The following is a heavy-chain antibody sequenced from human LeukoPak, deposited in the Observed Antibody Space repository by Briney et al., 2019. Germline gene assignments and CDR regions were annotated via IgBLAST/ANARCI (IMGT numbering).Heavy chain of an antibody. J-gene: IGHJ4*02. Sequence: PGGSLRLSCAASGFSFSSFAMNWVRQAPGKGLEWVSGFSDSGGSTLYANSVKGRFTVSRDNSKNTLYLQMNSLRGEDTAVYYCARARRELLGFDCWGQGTLVTVSS. CDR2: FSDSGGST. CDR3: ARARRELLGFDC. V-gene: IGHV3-23*01. CDR1: GFSFSSFA. D-gene: IGHD2-15*01.